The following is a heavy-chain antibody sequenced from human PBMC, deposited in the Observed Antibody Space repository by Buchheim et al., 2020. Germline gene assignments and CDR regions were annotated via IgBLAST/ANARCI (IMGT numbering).Heavy chain of an antibody. CDR1: GFTFRGYS. V-gene: IGHV3-48*04. Sequence: EVQLVESGGGLVQPGGSLTLSCTVSGFTFRGYSMSWVRQAPGKGLEWISYISSSSGTIYHADSVKGRFTTSRDNARNLLYVQMKSLRAEDTAVYYCARRVVSAVTRHDYWGQGAL. J-gene: IGHJ4*02. CDR3: ARRVVSAVTRHDY. CDR2: ISSSSGTI. D-gene: IGHD2-21*01.